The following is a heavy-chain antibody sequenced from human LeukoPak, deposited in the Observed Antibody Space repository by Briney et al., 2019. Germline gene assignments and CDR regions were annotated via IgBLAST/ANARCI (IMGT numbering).Heavy chain of an antibody. CDR1: GFTFSSYA. J-gene: IGHJ4*02. Sequence: GGSLRLSCAASGFTFSSYAMSWVRQAPGKGLEWVSAISGGGSTYYADSVKGRFTISRDNSKNTLYLQMNSLRAEDTAVYYCAKSATEWELHDFDYWGQGTLVTVSS. V-gene: IGHV3-23*01. CDR3: AKSATEWELHDFDY. D-gene: IGHD1-26*01. CDR2: ISGGGST.